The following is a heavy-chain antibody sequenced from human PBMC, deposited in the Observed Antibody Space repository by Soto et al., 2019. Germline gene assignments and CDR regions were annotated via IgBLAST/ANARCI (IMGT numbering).Heavy chain of an antibody. V-gene: IGHV4-59*08. J-gene: IGHJ4*02. Sequence: QVQLQESGPGLVKPSETLSLTCTVSGGSISSYYWSWIRQPPGKGLEWIGFIYYRGNTNYNPSLKSRVTISVDTSKNQFSLKLSSVTAADTAVYYCARQPGYYDILTGYSTYYFDYWGQGTLATVSS. CDR2: IYYRGNT. D-gene: IGHD3-9*01. CDR1: GGSISSYY. CDR3: ARQPGYYDILTGYSTYYFDY.